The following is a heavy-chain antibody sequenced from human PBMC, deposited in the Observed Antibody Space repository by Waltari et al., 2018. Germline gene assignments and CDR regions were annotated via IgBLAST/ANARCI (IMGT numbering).Heavy chain of an antibody. CDR1: GGSINSYY. Sequence: QVQLQESGPGLVKPSETLSLTCSVSGGSINSYYLNWIRQPAGKGLEWIGRIEITGSTNYNPSLKSRVTISVDKSKKQFSLMLTSVTAADTAVYYCGRGTPWSGMDVWGQGTTVTVSS. V-gene: IGHV4-4*07. CDR3: GRGTPWSGMDV. CDR2: IEITGST. D-gene: IGHD3-3*01. J-gene: IGHJ6*02.